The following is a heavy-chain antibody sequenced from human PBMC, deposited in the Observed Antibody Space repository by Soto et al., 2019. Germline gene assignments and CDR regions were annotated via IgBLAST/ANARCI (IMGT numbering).Heavy chain of an antibody. V-gene: IGHV3-74*01. D-gene: IGHD5-12*01. CDR1: GFIFSRYW. CDR3: VRASGYDLTPFDS. J-gene: IGHJ4*02. Sequence: PGGSLRLSCAASGFIFSRYWMHWVRQVPGKGLVWVSRINSDGRSTLYADSVKGRFTISRDNAKNTLCLQMNSLRAEDTAMFYCVRASGYDLTPFDSWGQGALVTVSS. CDR2: INSDGRST.